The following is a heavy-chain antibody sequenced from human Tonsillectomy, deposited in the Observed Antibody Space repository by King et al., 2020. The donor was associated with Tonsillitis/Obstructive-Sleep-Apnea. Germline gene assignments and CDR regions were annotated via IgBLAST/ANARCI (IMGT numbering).Heavy chain of an antibody. V-gene: IGHV3-11*06. D-gene: IGHD3-10*01. CDR1: GFTFSDYY. J-gene: IGHJ4*02. Sequence: VQLVESGGGLVKPGGSLRLSCAASGFTFSDYYMSWIRQAPGKGLEWVSYISSSSSYTKYADSVKGRFSISRDNAKNSPYLQMNSQRAEDTAVYYCANLELTEYYFDYWGQGTLVTVSS. CDR3: ANLELTEYYFDY. CDR2: ISSSSSYT.